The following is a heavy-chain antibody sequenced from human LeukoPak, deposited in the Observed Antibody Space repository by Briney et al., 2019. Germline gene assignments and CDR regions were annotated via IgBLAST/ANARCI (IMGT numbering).Heavy chain of an antibody. CDR2: IHPSDPDT. D-gene: IGHD3-22*01. J-gene: IGHJ4*02. CDR3: ARHYYNDNTLLDF. CDR1: GYSFTTYW. V-gene: IGHV5-10-1*01. Sequence: GESLKISCKGSGYSFTTYWISWVRQMPGEGPEWMGRIHPSDPDTNYSPSFQGHVTFSTDKSISTAYLQWTSLKASDTAIYFCARHYYNDNTLLDFWGQGTLVTVSS.